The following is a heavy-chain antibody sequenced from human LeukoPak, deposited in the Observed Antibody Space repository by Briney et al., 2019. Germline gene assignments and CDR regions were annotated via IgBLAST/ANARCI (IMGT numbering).Heavy chain of an antibody. D-gene: IGHD3-3*01. CDR3: TRNPYYDFCCFDY. Sequence: PGRSLGLSCTASGFTFGDYGMSWFRQAPGKGPEWVSFIRSKAHGGTIEYAASVKGRFTISRDDSKSIAYLQMNSLKTEDTAVYYCTRNPYYDFCCFDYWGQGTLVTVSS. J-gene: IGHJ4*02. CDR2: IRSKAHGGTI. V-gene: IGHV3-49*03. CDR1: GFTFGDYG.